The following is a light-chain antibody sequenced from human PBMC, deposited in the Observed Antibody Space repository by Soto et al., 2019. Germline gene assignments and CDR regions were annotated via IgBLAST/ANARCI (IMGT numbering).Light chain of an antibody. J-gene: IGKJ1*01. CDR1: QSVSSSF. CDR2: GPS. V-gene: IGKV3-20*01. CDR3: QQYGSSPPT. Sequence: EMVLTQSPGTLSVSPWERATLSCRASQSVSSSFLAWYQQKPGQAPRPLIYGPSSRATGIPDRFSGSGSGTDFTLTISRLEPEDFAVYFCQQYGSSPPTFGQGTKVDIK.